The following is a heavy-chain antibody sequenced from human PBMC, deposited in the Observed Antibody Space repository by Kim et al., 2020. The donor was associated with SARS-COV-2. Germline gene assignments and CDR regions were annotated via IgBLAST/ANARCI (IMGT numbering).Heavy chain of an antibody. CDR1: GGSISSYY. CDR2: IYYSGST. D-gene: IGHD4-17*01. Sequence: SETLSLTCTVSGGSISSYYWSWIRQPPGKGLEWIGYIYYSGSTNYNPSLKSRVTISVDTSKNQFSLKLSSVTAADTAVYYCAGYYGDYVGYYYYGMDVWGQGTTVTVSS. V-gene: IGHV4-59*01. CDR3: AGYYGDYVGYYYYGMDV. J-gene: IGHJ6*01.